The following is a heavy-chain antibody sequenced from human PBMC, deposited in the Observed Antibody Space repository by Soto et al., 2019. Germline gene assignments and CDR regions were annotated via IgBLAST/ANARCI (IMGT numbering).Heavy chain of an antibody. CDR2: IYNSGST. J-gene: IGHJ3*02. V-gene: IGHV4-30-2*01. Sequence: SEPLSLPCAVSVGYISGCNYSWGWIRQPPGKGLEWIGFIYNSGSTYYNSSLKSRVTISVDRSKNHFFLNLTSVTAADTAVYYCATYRKFFQIWGQGTKVTVSS. CDR1: VGYISGCNYS. CDR3: ATYRKFFQI.